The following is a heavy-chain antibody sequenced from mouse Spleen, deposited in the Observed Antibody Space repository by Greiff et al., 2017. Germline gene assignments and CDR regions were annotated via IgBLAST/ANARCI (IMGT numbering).Heavy chain of an antibody. CDR1: GFTFSSYY. CDR2: ISSGGGST. V-gene: IGHV5-6-4*01. Sequence: EVKLMESGGGLVKLGGSLKLSCAASGFTFSSYYMSWVRQTPEKRLEWVATISSGGGSTYYPDSVKGRFTISRDNAKNTLYLQMSSLNSEDTAVYYCARDLGLRPWFAYWGQGTLVTVSA. D-gene: IGHD3-1*01. CDR3: ARDLGLRPWFAY. J-gene: IGHJ3*01.